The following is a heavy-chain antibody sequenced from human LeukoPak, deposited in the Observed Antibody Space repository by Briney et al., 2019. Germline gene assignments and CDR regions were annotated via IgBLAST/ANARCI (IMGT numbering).Heavy chain of an antibody. J-gene: IGHJ4*02. CDR1: GYTFTGYY. CDR3: ARDKVRVFGYCSGGSCYELDY. CDR2: INPNSGGT. Sequence: ASVKVSCKASGYTFTGYYLHWVRHAPGQGLEWMGRINPNSGGTNYAQKFQGRVTMTRDTSISTAYMELSRLRSDDTAVYYCARDKVRVFGYCSGGSCYELDYWGQGTLVTVS. V-gene: IGHV1-2*06. D-gene: IGHD2-15*01.